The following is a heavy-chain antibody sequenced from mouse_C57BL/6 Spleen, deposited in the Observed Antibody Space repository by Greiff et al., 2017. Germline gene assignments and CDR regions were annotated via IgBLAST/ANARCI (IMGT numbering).Heavy chain of an antibody. Sequence: EVQLQESGPGLVKPSQSLSLTCSVTGYSITSGYYWNWIRQFPGNKLEWMGYISYDGSNNYNPSLKNRISITRDTSKNQFFLKLNSVTTEDTATYYCARDDTGDYFDYWGQGTTLTVSS. D-gene: IGHD1-1*01. CDR1: GYSITSGYY. CDR3: ARDDTGDYFDY. V-gene: IGHV3-6*01. J-gene: IGHJ2*01. CDR2: ISYDGSN.